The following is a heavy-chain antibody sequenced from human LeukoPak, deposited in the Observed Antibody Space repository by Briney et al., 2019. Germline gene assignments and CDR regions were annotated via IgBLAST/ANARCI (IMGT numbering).Heavy chain of an antibody. CDR3: ARRATMIGGGFDY. V-gene: IGHV3-11*03. J-gene: IGHJ4*02. CDR1: GFTFSDYY. D-gene: IGHD5-12*01. Sequence: GGSLRLSCTASGFTFSDYYMSWIRQAPGKGLEWVSYISSSSSYTNYADSVKGRFTISRDNAKNSLYLQMNSLRAEDTAVYYCARRATMIGGGFDYWGQGTLVTVSS. CDR2: ISSSSSYT.